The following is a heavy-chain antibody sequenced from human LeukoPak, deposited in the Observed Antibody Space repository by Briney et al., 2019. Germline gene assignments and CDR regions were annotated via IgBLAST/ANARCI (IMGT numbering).Heavy chain of an antibody. Sequence: ASLKVSCKASGGTFSSYAISWVRQAPGQGLEWMGIINPSGGSTSYAQKFQGRVTMTRDTSTSTVYMELSSLRSEDTAVYYCARGSVDTAMAPKGAFDIWGQGTMVTVSS. CDR1: GGTFSSYA. D-gene: IGHD5-18*01. V-gene: IGHV1-46*01. J-gene: IGHJ3*02. CDR2: INPSGGST. CDR3: ARGSVDTAMAPKGAFDI.